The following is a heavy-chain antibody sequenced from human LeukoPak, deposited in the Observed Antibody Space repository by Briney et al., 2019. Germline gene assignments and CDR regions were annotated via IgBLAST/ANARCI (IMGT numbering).Heavy chain of an antibody. Sequence: LETLSLTCTVSGGSISSYYWSWIRQPAGKGLEWIGRIYTSGTTNYNPSLKSRVTMSVDTSKNQFSLKLSTVTAADTAVYYCARDDFWSGYYDYWGQGTLVTVSS. CDR2: IYTSGTT. V-gene: IGHV4-4*07. J-gene: IGHJ4*02. D-gene: IGHD3-3*01. CDR1: GGSISSYY. CDR3: ARDDFWSGYYDY.